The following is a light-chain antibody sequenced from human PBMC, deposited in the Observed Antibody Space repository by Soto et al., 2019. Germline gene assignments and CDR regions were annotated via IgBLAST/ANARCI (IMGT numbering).Light chain of an antibody. CDR3: QQVDTSHS. CDR1: QGMSSY. Sequence: IQVTQSPSSLSASVGDRITITCRVSQGMSSYLAWYQQKPGKAPKLLMYAAYTLQSGVPSRFSGGGSGPDFTLTISNLQPEDIATYYCQQVDTSHSFGGGTKVEIK. CDR2: AAY. V-gene: IGKV1-9*01. J-gene: IGKJ4*01.